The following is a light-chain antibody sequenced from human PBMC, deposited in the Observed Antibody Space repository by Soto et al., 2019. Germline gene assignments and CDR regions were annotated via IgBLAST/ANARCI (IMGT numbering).Light chain of an antibody. CDR1: SCSIGGGYD. J-gene: IGLJ1*01. Sequence: QSVLTQPPSVSGAPGQRVTISCAGSSCSIGGGYDVHWYQQLPGAAPKLLIYANSNRPSGVPDRFSGSKSGTSASLAITGLQAEDEADYYRQSYESRLYGQVFGSGTKVTVL. CDR3: QSYESRLYGQV. CDR2: ANS. V-gene: IGLV1-40*01.